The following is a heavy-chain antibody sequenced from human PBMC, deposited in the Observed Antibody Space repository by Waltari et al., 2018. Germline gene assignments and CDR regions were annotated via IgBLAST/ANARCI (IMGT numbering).Heavy chain of an antibody. CDR1: GFTFSSYS. J-gene: IGHJ4*02. V-gene: IGHV3-48*01. CDR2: ISSSSSTI. CDR3: ASTTYYYDSSGYPYEY. D-gene: IGHD3-22*01. Sequence: VQPGGSLRLSCAASGFTFSSYSMNWVRQAPGKGREWVSYISSSSSTIYYADSVKGRFTISRDNAKNSLYLQMNSLRAEDTAVYYCASTTYYYDSSGYPYEYWGQGTLVTVSS.